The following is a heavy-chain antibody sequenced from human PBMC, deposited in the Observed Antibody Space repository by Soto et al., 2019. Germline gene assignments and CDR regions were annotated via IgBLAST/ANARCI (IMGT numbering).Heavy chain of an antibody. CDR1: GYNFAGYW. CDR2: IYPSDSDT. J-gene: IGHJ4*02. D-gene: IGHD3-3*01. CDR3: ARGGVSTRTFDY. V-gene: IGHV5-51*01. Sequence: LGESLKISCKGSGYNFAGYWIAWVRQMPGKGLELMGIIYPSDSDTRYRPSFQGQVTISADKSISSAYLQWSSLRASDTAMYYCARGGVSTRTFDYWGQGTPVTVPQ.